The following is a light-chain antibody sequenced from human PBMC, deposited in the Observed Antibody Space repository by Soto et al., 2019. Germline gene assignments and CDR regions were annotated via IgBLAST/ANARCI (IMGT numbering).Light chain of an antibody. CDR1: QSISSY. CDR3: QQSYEHGT. Sequence: DIQMTQSPSSLSASVGDRVTITCRASQSISSYLNWYQQKPGKAPKLLIYAASSLQSGVPSRFSGSGSGTDFTLTISSLQPEDFATYYCQQSYEHGTFGQGTKVDIK. CDR2: AAS. V-gene: IGKV1-39*01. J-gene: IGKJ1*01.